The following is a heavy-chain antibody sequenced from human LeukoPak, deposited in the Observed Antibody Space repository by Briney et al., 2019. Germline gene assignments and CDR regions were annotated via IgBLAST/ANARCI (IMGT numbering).Heavy chain of an antibody. J-gene: IGHJ4*02. Sequence: PSGTLSLTCAVSGVSISSSNWWSWVRPPPGKGLEWIGEIYHSGSTNYNPSLKSRVTISVDKSKNQFSLKLSSVTAADTAVYYCAIEGYYDSSGYYSVSYWGQGTLVTVSS. CDR2: IYHSGST. V-gene: IGHV4-4*02. D-gene: IGHD3-22*01. CDR3: AIEGYYDSSGYYSVSY. CDR1: GVSISSSNW.